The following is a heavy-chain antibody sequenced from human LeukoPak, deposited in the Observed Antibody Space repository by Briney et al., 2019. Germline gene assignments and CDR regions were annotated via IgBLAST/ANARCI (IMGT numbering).Heavy chain of an antibody. Sequence: GGSLRLSCAASGFTFSSYAMHWVRQAPGKGLEWVAVISYDGSNKYYADSVKGRFTISRDNSKNTLYLQMNSLRAEDTAVYYCARAGSCSGASCYSGFDSWGQGTLVSVSS. J-gene: IGHJ4*02. CDR3: ARAGSCSGASCYSGFDS. CDR2: ISYDGSNK. V-gene: IGHV3-30-3*01. D-gene: IGHD2-15*01. CDR1: GFTFSSYA.